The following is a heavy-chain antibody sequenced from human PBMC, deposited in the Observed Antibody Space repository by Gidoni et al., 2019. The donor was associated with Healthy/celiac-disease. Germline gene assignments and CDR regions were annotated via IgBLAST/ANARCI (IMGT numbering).Heavy chain of an antibody. CDR2: ISYDGSNK. CDR3: ARKKDPYDGAAADYFDY. D-gene: IGHD6-13*01. J-gene: IGHJ4*02. CDR1: GFTFSSYG. V-gene: IGHV3-30*03. Sequence: QVQLVESGGGVVQPGRSLRRSCAASGFTFSSYGMHWVRQAPGKGLGWVAVISYDGSNKYYADSVKGRFTISRDNFKNTLYLQMNSLRAEDTAVYYCARKKDPYDGAAADYFDYWGQGTLVTVSS.